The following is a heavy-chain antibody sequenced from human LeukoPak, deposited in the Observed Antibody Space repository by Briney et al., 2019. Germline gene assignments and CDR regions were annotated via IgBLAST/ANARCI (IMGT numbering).Heavy chain of an antibody. CDR3: TRVGDYYDSGGYSTDAFDI. Sequence: GGSLRLSCAASGFTFSDHYMDWVRQAPGKGLEWVGRIRHRAKSYTTQYAPSVKDRFTISRDDSRSSLYLQMNSLKTEDTAVYFCTRVGDYYDSGGYSTDAFDIWGQGTMVTVSS. D-gene: IGHD3-22*01. J-gene: IGHJ3*02. CDR1: GFTFSDHY. CDR2: IRHRAKSYTT. V-gene: IGHV3-72*01.